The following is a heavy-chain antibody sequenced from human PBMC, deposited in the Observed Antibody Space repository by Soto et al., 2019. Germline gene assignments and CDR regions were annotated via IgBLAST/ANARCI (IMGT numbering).Heavy chain of an antibody. CDR2: IKPDGSEK. CDR1: GFTFNTYW. J-gene: IGHJ3*02. V-gene: IGHV3-7*04. D-gene: IGHD3-22*01. Sequence: PGGSLRLSCAASGFTFNTYWISWVRQAPGKGLEWVANIKPDGSEKWYVDSVKGRFTISRDNAKNSLYLQMNSLRAEDTAVYFCAMGYYYDTSGPFSDAFDIWGQGTMVTV. CDR3: AMGYYYDTSGPFSDAFDI.